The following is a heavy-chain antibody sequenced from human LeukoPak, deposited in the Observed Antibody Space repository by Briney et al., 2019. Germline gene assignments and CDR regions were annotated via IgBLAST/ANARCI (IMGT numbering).Heavy chain of an antibody. J-gene: IGHJ3*02. CDR1: GYTFTSYG. CDR3: ARDRLRYFDWVHAFDI. V-gene: IGHV1-18*01. CDR2: ISAYNGNT. Sequence: ASVKVSCKASGYTFTSYGISWVRQAPGQGLEWMGWISAYNGNTNYAQELQGRVTMTTDTSTSTAYMELRSLRSDDTAVYYCARDRLRYFDWVHAFDIWGQGTMVTVSS. D-gene: IGHD3-9*01.